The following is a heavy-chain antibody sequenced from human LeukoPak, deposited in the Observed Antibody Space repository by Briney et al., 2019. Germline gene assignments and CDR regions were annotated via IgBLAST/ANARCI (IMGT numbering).Heavy chain of an antibody. CDR3: VKDVGGSYAFDY. Sequence: GSLRLSCLGPGFTFRRYAMDWVRQASGEGLEYVSGINDNGGRTHYGDSVKGRFSISRDNSKNTLHLQMSTLRAEDAALYYCVKDVGGSYAFDYWGQGILVTVAS. V-gene: IGHV3-64D*09. D-gene: IGHD1-26*01. CDR1: GFTFRRYA. J-gene: IGHJ4*02. CDR2: INDNGGRT.